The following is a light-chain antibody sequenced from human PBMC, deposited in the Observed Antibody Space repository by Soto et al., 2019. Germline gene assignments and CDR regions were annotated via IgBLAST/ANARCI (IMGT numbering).Light chain of an antibody. Sequence: DIQMTQSPSSLSASVGDRVTITCRASETISRSLNWFQQKPGKAPKLLIYAASILQNDVPSRFSGSGSGTDFTLSITCLHFEECATYCCQQPHSVPLSFGQGTRLEI. J-gene: IGKJ5*01. CDR2: AAS. CDR1: ETISRS. V-gene: IGKV1-39*01. CDR3: QQPHSVPLS.